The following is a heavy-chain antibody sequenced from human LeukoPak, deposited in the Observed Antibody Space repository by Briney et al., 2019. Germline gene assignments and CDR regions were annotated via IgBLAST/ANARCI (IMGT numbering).Heavy chain of an antibody. D-gene: IGHD3-3*01. CDR3: ARSEKYYDFWSGYPNYFDY. CDR2: IYYSGST. CDR1: GGSISSYY. J-gene: IGHJ4*02. Sequence: SETLSLTCTVSGGSISSYYWSWIRQPPGKGLEWIGYIYYSGSTNYSPSLKSRVTISVDTSKNQFSLKLSSVTAADTAVYYCARSEKYYDFWSGYPNYFDYWGQGTLVTVSS. V-gene: IGHV4-59*12.